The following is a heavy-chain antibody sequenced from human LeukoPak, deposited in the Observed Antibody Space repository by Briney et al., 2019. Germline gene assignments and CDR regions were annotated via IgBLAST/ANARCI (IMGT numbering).Heavy chain of an antibody. Sequence: EASVKVSCKASGGTFSSYAISWVRQAPGQGLEWMVGIIPIFGTANYAQKFQGRVTITADKSTSTAYMELSSLRSEDTAVYYCARKPVEGYSGYDRPIDGGQGTLVTVSS. J-gene: IGHJ4*02. CDR3: ARKPVEGYSGYDRPID. V-gene: IGHV1-69*06. CDR2: IIPIFGTA. CDR1: GGTFSSYA. D-gene: IGHD5-12*01.